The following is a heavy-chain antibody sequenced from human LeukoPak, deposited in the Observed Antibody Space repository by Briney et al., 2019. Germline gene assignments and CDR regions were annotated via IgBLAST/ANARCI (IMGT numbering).Heavy chain of an antibody. CDR3: ARDDRYCSGGSCPFDY. D-gene: IGHD2-15*01. V-gene: IGHV1-69*06. CDR1: GYTFTGYY. J-gene: IGHJ4*02. CDR2: IIPIFGTA. Sequence: SVKVSCKASGYTFTGYYMHWVRQAPGQGLEWMGGIIPIFGTANYAQKFQGRVTITADKSTSTAYMELSSLRSEDTAVYYCARDDRYCSGGSCPFDYWGQGTLVTVSS.